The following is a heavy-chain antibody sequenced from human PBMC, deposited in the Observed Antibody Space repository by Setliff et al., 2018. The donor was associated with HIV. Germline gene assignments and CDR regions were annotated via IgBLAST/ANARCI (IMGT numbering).Heavy chain of an antibody. J-gene: IGHJ3*02. CDR2: IFYSGIT. CDR3: ARSKTFYDFWGGYYTHGAFKI. Sequence: SETLSLTCTVSGGSFTSRSYYWGWIRQPPGKGLEWIGGIFYSGITYYNPSLKSRVTISVDTSKNQFSLNLTSVTAADTAVYYCARSKTFYDFWGGYYTHGAFKIWGLGTMGTVS. D-gene: IGHD3-3*01. V-gene: IGHV4-39*01. CDR1: GGSFTSRSYY.